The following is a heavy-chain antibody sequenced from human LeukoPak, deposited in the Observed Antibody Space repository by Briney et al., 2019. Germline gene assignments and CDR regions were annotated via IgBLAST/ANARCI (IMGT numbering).Heavy chain of an antibody. CDR3: ARLGNTLHYYYYMDV. J-gene: IGHJ6*03. D-gene: IGHD2/OR15-2a*01. Sequence: PSETLSLTCTVSGGSISSSSYYWGWIRQPPGKGLEWIGSIYYSGSTYYNPSLKSRVTISVDTSKNQFSLKLSSVTAADTAVYYCARLGNTLHYYYYMDVWGKGTTVTISS. V-gene: IGHV4-39*01. CDR2: IYYSGST. CDR1: GGSISSSSYY.